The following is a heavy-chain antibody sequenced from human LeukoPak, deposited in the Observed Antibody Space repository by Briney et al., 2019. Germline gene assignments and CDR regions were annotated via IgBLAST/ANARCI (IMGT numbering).Heavy chain of an antibody. D-gene: IGHD3-10*01. CDR1: GGTFSSYA. CDR3: ARGAEGYKSDWFDP. J-gene: IGHJ5*02. CDR2: IIPILGIA. Sequence: SVKVSCKASGGTFSSYAISWVRQAPGQGLEWMGRIIPILGIANYAQKFQGRVTITADKSTSTAYMELSSLRSEDTAVYYCARGAEGYKSDWFDPWGRGTLVTVSS. V-gene: IGHV1-69*04.